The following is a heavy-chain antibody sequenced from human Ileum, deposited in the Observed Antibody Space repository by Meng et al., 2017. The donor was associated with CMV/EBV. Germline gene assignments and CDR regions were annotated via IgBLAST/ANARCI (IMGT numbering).Heavy chain of an antibody. CDR1: GLTFSSYG. Sequence: CAASGLTFSSYGMSWVRQAPGKGLEWVSAVSGNGGISYYADSVKGRFTISRDNSNNTLYLQMSSLSPEDTAVYYCAKHIGPHYYFDYWGLGILVTVSS. J-gene: IGHJ4*02. V-gene: IGHV3-23*01. CDR3: AKHIGPHYYFDY. CDR2: VSGNGGIS.